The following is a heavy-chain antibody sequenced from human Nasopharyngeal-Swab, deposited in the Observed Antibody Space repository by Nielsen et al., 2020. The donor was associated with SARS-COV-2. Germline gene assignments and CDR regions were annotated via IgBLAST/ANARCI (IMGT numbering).Heavy chain of an antibody. Sequence: SETLSLTCAVFGGSFSGSYWSWIRQPPGRGLEWIGEINHSGSTMYIPSLKSRVTISVDKSKNQFSLNLTSVTAADTAMYYCARGPALVIRKTLSSGFDIWGQGTMVTVSS. CDR1: GGSFSGSY. V-gene: IGHV4-34*01. D-gene: IGHD3-10*01. CDR2: INHSGST. J-gene: IGHJ3*02. CDR3: ARGPALVIRKTLSSGFDI.